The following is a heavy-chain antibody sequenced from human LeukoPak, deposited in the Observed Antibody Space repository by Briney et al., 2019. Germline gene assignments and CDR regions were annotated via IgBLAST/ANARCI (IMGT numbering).Heavy chain of an antibody. Sequence: SETLSLTCTVSGGSISSSSYYWGWIRQPPGKGLEWIGSIYYSGSTYYNPSLKSRVTISVDTSKNQFSLKLSSVTAADTAVYYCASRTTVVRPHDIWGQGIMVTVSS. CDR3: ASRTTVVRPHDI. D-gene: IGHD4-23*01. CDR2: IYYSGST. V-gene: IGHV4-39*01. CDR1: GGSISSSSYY. J-gene: IGHJ3*02.